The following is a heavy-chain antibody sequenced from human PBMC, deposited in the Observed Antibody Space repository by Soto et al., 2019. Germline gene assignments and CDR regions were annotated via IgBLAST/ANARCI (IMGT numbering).Heavy chain of an antibody. CDR2: ISSSSSYI. CDR3: ARGHSIVVVPAAQTPPYYYYGMDV. Sequence: SGGSLRLSCAASGFTFSSYSMNWVRQAPGKGLEWVSSISSSSSYIYYADSVKGRFTISRDNAKNSLYLQMNSLRAEDTAVHYCARGHSIVVVPAAQTPPYYYYGMDVWGQGTTVTVSS. V-gene: IGHV3-21*01. J-gene: IGHJ6*02. D-gene: IGHD2-2*01. CDR1: GFTFSSYS.